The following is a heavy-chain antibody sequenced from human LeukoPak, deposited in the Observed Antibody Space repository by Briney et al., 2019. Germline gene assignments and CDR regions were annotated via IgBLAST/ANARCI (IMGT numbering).Heavy chain of an antibody. D-gene: IGHD6-13*01. J-gene: IGHJ4*02. CDR3: APERVGSSSSWYYFDY. CDR2: ISPGGGTT. CDR1: GFAFGSEA. Sequence: GGSLRLSCAVSGFAFGSEAMSWVRQSPARGLEWVASISPGGGTTYYADYVKGRFTISRDNFKNSLFVQMNSLRAEDTAVYYCAPERVGSSSSWYYFDYWGQGTLVTVPS. V-gene: IGHV3-23*01.